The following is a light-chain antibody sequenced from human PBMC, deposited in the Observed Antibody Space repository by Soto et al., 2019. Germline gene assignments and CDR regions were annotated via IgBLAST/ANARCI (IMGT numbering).Light chain of an antibody. CDR2: GAS. CDR3: QQYGSSPIT. Sequence: EIVLTQSPGTLSLSPGERATLSCRASQSVSSSYLAWYQQKPGQAPRLLIYGASSRATGIPDRFSGSGSGTDFTLTISRLEPEDFAVYYCQQYGSSPITFGPGN. CDR1: QSVSSSY. V-gene: IGKV3-20*01. J-gene: IGKJ3*01.